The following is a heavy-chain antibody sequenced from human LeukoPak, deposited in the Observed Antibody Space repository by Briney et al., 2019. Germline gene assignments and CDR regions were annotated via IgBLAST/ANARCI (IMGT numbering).Heavy chain of an antibody. V-gene: IGHV3-74*01. CDR2: INTDGTIT. D-gene: IGHD2-2*01. Sequence: GGSLRLSCAASGFTFRRYWMHWVRQAPGKGLVWVSRINTDGTITSYADSVRGRFTISRDNAKNTLYLQMSSLRAEDTAVYYCAKMPGYCSSTSCRGWYFDYWGQGTLVTVSS. J-gene: IGHJ4*02. CDR1: GFTFRRYW. CDR3: AKMPGYCSSTSCRGWYFDY.